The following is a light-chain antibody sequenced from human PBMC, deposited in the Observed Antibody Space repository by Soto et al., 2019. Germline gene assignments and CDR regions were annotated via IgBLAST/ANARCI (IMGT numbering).Light chain of an antibody. V-gene: IGLV1-40*01. CDR3: QSYDSSLSGPNWV. J-gene: IGLJ3*02. CDR2: GNS. Sequence: QPVLTQPPSVSGAPGQRVTISCTGSSSNIGAGYDVHWYQQLPGTAPKLLSYGNSNRPSGVPDRFSGSKSGTSASLAITGLQAEDEADYYCQSYDSSLSGPNWVFGGGTKVTVL. CDR1: SSNIGAGYD.